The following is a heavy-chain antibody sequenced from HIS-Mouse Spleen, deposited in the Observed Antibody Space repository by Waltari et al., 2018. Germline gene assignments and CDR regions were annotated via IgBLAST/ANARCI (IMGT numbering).Heavy chain of an antibody. CDR3: ARGETGYSSSWYAFDI. D-gene: IGHD6-13*01. Sequence: QVQLVQSGAEVKKPGASVKVSCKASGYTFTSYDINGVRQSTGQGLEWMGWVNRDSGNTGYAQKFQGRVTMTRNTPISTAYVELSSLRSEDTAVYYCARGETGYSSSWYAFDIWGQGTMVTVSS. J-gene: IGHJ3*02. CDR2: VNRDSGNT. CDR1: GYTFTSYD. V-gene: IGHV1-8*01.